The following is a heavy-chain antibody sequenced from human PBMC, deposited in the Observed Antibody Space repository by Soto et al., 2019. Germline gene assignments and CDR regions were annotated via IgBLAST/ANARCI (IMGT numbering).Heavy chain of an antibody. CDR1: GGSISSYY. V-gene: IGHV4-59*01. Sequence: SETLSLTCTVSGGSISSYYWSWIRQPPGKGLEWIGYIYYSGSTNYNPSLKSRVTISVDTSKNQFSLKLSSVTAADTAVYYCARGGYSSGWYYDWFDPRGQGTLVTVSS. CDR2: IYYSGST. CDR3: ARGGYSSGWYYDWFDP. D-gene: IGHD6-19*01. J-gene: IGHJ5*02.